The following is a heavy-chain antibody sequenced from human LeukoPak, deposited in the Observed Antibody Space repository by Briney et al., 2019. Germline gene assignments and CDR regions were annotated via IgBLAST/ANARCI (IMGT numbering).Heavy chain of an antibody. V-gene: IGHV3-30*02. Sequence: GGSLRLSCAASGFTFSSYGMHWVRQAPGKGLEWVAFIRYDGTNKYYADSVKGRSTISRDNSKNTMYLQVNSLRAEDTAVYFCATGRDTAMVRLDYWGQGTLVTVSS. CDR1: GFTFSSYG. CDR3: ATGRDTAMVRLDY. CDR2: IRYDGTNK. D-gene: IGHD5-18*01. J-gene: IGHJ4*02.